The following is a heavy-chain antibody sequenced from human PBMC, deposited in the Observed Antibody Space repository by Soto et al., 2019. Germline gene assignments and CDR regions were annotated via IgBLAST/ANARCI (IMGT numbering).Heavy chain of an antibody. V-gene: IGHV3-48*02. J-gene: IGHJ6*02. D-gene: IGHD1-1*01. CDR2: ISSSSSTI. CDR3: ARGPSQLSYYYYGMDV. Sequence: GGSLRLSCAASGFTFSSYSMNWVRQAPGKGLEWVSYISSSSSTIYYADSVKGRFTISRGNAKNSLYLQMNSLRDEDTAVYYCARGPSQLSYYYYGMDVWGQGTTVTVSS. CDR1: GFTFSSYS.